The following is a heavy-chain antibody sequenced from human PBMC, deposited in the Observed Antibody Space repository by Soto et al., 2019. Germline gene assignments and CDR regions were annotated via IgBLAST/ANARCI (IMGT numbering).Heavy chain of an antibody. CDR2: IDIGGNT. CDR1: GFSVTNNY. D-gene: IGHD2-2*01. V-gene: IGHV3-66*01. J-gene: IGHJ4*02. Sequence: EVQVVESGGGLVQPGGSLRLSCAASGFSVTNNYMNWVRQAPGKGLEWVSIIDIGGNTYYADSVKDRFTISRVNSRNTLYLHMDSLRAEDTAVYYCARGRGSTGYLGREHYFDYWGQGTLVTVSP. CDR3: ARGRGSTGYLGREHYFDY.